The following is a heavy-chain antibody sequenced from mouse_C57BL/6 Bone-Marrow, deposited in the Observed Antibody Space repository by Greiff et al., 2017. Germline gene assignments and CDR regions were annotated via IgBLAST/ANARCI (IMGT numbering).Heavy chain of an antibody. CDR1: GFTFSSYG. CDR2: ISSGGSYT. CDR3: EIPGYYFYAMDY. D-gene: IGHD2-3*01. Sequence: EVQGVESGGDLVKPGGSLKLSCAASGFTFSSYGMSWVRQTPDKRLEWVATISSGGSYTYYPHRVKGRFTISRDNAKNTLYPQMINLKSENTAMYDCEIPGYYFYAMDYWGQGTSVTVSS. J-gene: IGHJ4*01. V-gene: IGHV5-6*01.